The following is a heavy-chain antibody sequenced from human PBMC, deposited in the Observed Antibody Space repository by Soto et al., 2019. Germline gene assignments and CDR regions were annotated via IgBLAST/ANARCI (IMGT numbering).Heavy chain of an antibody. D-gene: IGHD5-12*01. Sequence: EVQLLESGGGLVQPGGSLRLSCAASEFTFNTYSMAWVRQAPGKGLAWISGLSGGGANTFYADSVRGRFTISVDHSRNTVYLQMNSLRVEDTAVYYCSRWDGYGDEWGQGTLVTVSS. CDR2: LSGGGANT. CDR1: EFTFNTYS. V-gene: IGHV3-23*01. J-gene: IGHJ4*02. CDR3: SRWDGYGDE.